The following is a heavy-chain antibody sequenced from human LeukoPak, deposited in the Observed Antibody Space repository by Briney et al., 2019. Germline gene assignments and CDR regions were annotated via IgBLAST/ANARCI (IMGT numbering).Heavy chain of an antibody. V-gene: IGHV1-18*01. Sequence: ASVKVSCKASGYTFTSYGISWVRQAPGQGLEWMGWISVDIGNTNYAQSLQGRVSMTRDISTTIVYMELTSLRSDDTAVYYCARDRLGCCGGGSCLLFDYWGEGTLVTVSS. J-gene: IGHJ4*02. CDR3: ARDRLGCCGGGSCLLFDY. CDR1: GYTFTSYG. D-gene: IGHD2-15*01. CDR2: ISVDIGNT.